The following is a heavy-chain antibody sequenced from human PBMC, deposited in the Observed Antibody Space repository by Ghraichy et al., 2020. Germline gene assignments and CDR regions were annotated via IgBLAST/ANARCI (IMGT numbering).Heavy chain of an antibody. D-gene: IGHD3-22*01. V-gene: IGHV6-1*01. Sequence: SQTLSLPCAISGDSVSSNSAAWNWIRQSPSRGLEWLGRTYYRSKWYNDYAVSVKSRITINPDTSKNQFSLQLNSVTPEDTAVYYCARWASYYDSSGYLFDYWGQGTLVTVSS. CDR1: GDSVSSNSAA. CDR3: ARWASYYDSSGYLFDY. CDR2: TYYRSKWYN. J-gene: IGHJ4*02.